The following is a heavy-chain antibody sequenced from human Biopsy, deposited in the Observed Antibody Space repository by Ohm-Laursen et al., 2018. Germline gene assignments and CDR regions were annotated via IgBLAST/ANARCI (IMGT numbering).Heavy chain of an antibody. V-gene: IGHV1-69*06. CDR3: ATKLTGYFHH. CDR2: NIPILGTG. CDR1: GGTFSNYG. J-gene: IGHJ1*01. Sequence: SSVKVSCKAPGGTFSNYGVNWVRQAPGQGLEWLGGNIPILGTGNYARKFQDRVTVAADTSTSTATMELRSLRSDDTAVYYCATKLTGYFHHWGQGTLVIVSS. D-gene: IGHD3-9*01.